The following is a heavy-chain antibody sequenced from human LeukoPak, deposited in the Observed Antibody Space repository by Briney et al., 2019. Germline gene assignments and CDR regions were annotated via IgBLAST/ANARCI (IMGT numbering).Heavy chain of an antibody. Sequence: SETLSLTCAVYGGSFSGCYWSWIRQPPGKGLEWIGEINHSGSTNYNPSLKSRVTISVDTSKNQFSLKLSSVTAADTAVYYCARSGYCSSTSGYTVPFDYWGQGTLVTVSS. V-gene: IGHV4-34*01. CDR3: ARSGYCSSTSGYTVPFDY. J-gene: IGHJ4*02. D-gene: IGHD2-2*02. CDR2: INHSGST. CDR1: GGSFSGCY.